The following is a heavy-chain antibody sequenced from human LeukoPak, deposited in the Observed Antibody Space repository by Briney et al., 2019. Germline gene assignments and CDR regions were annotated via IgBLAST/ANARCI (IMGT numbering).Heavy chain of an antibody. V-gene: IGHV3-48*03. CDR2: ISGSDNTI. J-gene: IGHJ4*02. D-gene: IGHD3-16*01. CDR3: VSAYGGLLDY. Sequence: PGGSLRLSCAASGFTFSSYEMNWVRQAPGKGLEWVSYISGSDNTIYYADSVKGRFTISRDNTKNSLYMQMNSLRAEDTAVYYCVSAYGGLLDYRGQGTLVTVSS. CDR1: GFTFSSYE.